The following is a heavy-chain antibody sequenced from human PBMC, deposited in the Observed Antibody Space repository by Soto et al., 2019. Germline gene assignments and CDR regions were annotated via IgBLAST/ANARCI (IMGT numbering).Heavy chain of an antibody. V-gene: IGHV1-69*13. J-gene: IGHJ6*02. D-gene: IGHD3-10*02. CDR1: GYTFTSYA. CDR3: ARARAMFNGMDV. Sequence: GASVKVSCKASGYTFTSYAMHWVRQAPGQGPEWMGGIIPIFGTANYAQKFQGRVTITADESTSTAYMELSSLRSEDTAVYYCARARAMFNGMDVWGQGTTVTVSS. CDR2: IIPIFGTA.